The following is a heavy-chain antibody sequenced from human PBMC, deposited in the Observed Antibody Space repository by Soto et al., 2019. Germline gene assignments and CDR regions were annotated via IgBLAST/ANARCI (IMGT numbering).Heavy chain of an antibody. D-gene: IGHD2-21*01. CDR1: GGSISTSRSY. V-gene: IGHV4-39*01. Sequence: QLQLLESGPGLVKASETLSLTCSVSGGSISTSRSYWAWIRQPPGKGLEWLANIFYSGSTFYNASLASRVSVSVDTSKNEFSLKLRSVTAADTAVYYCARQPTTGDTDLWFDPWGQGTLVTVSS. CDR3: ARQPTTGDTDLWFDP. J-gene: IGHJ5*02. CDR2: IFYSGST.